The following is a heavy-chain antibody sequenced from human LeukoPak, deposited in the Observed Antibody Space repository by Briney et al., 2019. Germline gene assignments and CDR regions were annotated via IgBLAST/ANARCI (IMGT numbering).Heavy chain of an antibody. Sequence: GGSLRLSCAASGFTFSSYGMHWVRQAPGKGLEWVAVISYDGSNKYYADSVKGRFTISRDYSKNTLYLQMNSLRAEDTAVYYSAKGRGPLYWGQGTLVTVSS. CDR1: GFTFSSYG. J-gene: IGHJ4*02. CDR3: AKGRGPLY. V-gene: IGHV3-30*18. CDR2: ISYDGSNK.